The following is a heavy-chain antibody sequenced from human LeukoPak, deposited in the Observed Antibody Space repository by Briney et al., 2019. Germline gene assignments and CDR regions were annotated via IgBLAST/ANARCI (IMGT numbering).Heavy chain of an antibody. D-gene: IGHD1-1*01. CDR3: ARQSSIWNDGTNTDFNS. Sequence: GGSLRLSCVASGFTFSSYEMNWVRQAPGKGLGWVSYISSSGFTMYYADSVEGRFTISRDNARNSLYLQMNSLRAEDTAVYYCARQSSIWNDGTNTDFNSWGQGTLVTVSS. V-gene: IGHV3-48*03. CDR1: GFTFSSYE. CDR2: ISSSGFTM. J-gene: IGHJ4*02.